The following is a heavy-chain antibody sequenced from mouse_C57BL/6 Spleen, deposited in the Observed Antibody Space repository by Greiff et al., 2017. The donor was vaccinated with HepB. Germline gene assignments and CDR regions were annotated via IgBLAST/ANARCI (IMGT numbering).Heavy chain of an antibody. CDR1: GYTFTSYW. J-gene: IGHJ3*01. Sequence: QVQLQQPGTELVKPGASVKLSCKASGYTFTSYWMHWVKQRPGQGLEWIGNINPSNGGTNYNEKFKSKATLTVDKSSSTAYMQLSSLTSEDSAVYYGARCGYGYDLAWFAYWGQGTLVTVSA. D-gene: IGHD2-2*01. CDR3: ARCGYGYDLAWFAY. CDR2: INPSNGGT. V-gene: IGHV1-53*01.